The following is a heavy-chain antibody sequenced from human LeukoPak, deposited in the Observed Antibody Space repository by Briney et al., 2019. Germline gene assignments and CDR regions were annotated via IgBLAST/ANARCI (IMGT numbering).Heavy chain of an antibody. Sequence: SQTLSLTCTVSGGSISSGGYYWSWIRQHPGKGLEWIGYIYYSGSTYYNPSLKSRVTISVDTSKNQFSLKLSSVTAADTAVYYCARDGYSYYDAFDIWGQGTMVTVSS. V-gene: IGHV4-31*03. J-gene: IGHJ3*02. CDR3: ARDGYSYYDAFDI. CDR2: IYYSGST. CDR1: GGSISSGGYY. D-gene: IGHD5-18*01.